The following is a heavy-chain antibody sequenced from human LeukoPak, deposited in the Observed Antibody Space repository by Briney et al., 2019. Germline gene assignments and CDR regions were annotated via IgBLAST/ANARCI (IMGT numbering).Heavy chain of an antibody. CDR2: INPNSGGT. CDR3: ANRYGDGYNWGFDY. Sequence: ASVKVSCKASGYTFTGYYMHWVRQAPGQGLEWMGWINPNSGGTNYAQKFQGRDTMTRDTSISTAYMELSRLRSDDTAVYYCANRYGDGYNWGFDYWGQGTLVTVSS. CDR1: GYTFTGYY. V-gene: IGHV1-2*02. D-gene: IGHD5-24*01. J-gene: IGHJ4*02.